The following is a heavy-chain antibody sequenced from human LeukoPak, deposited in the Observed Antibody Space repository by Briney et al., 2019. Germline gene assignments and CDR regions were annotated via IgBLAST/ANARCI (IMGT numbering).Heavy chain of an antibody. J-gene: IGHJ6*03. Sequence: GGSLRLSCAASGFTFSSYSMNWVRQAPGKGLEWVSSISSSSSYIYYADSVKGRFTISRDNAKNSLYLQMNSLRAEDTAVYYCARTYCSGSSCYSGVYMDVWGKGTTVTISS. CDR3: ARTYCSGSSCYSGVYMDV. CDR1: GFTFSSYS. D-gene: IGHD2-15*01. V-gene: IGHV3-21*01. CDR2: ISSSSSYI.